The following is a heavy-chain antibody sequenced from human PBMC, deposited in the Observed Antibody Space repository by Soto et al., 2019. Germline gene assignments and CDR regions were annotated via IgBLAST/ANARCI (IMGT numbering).Heavy chain of an antibody. D-gene: IGHD2-15*01. Sequence: PSETLSLTCTASGGSIYTHGYYWGRIRQPPGRGLEWIGNIDYNGVSYSNRSLTRRVCTSRDTSKDQFSLRLTAVTAPDTAMYHCGKVVVGATAQTEPDSRGPGTLVTVAS. J-gene: IGHJ4*02. CDR3: GKVVVGATAQTEPDS. CDR1: GGSIYTHGYY. V-gene: IGHV4-39*01. CDR2: IDYNGVS.